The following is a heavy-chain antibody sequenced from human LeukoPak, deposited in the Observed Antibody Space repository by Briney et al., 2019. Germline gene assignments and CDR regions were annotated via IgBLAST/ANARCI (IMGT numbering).Heavy chain of an antibody. Sequence: PGGSLRLSCAASGFTFSGSALHWVRQASGKGLEWVGRIRSTANGYATAYAASVKGRFTISRDDSKNTAYLQMDSLKTEDTAVYYCARGRYGDDGHYWGQGTLVTVSS. V-gene: IGHV3-73*01. J-gene: IGHJ4*02. CDR1: GFTFSGSA. CDR3: ARGRYGDDGHY. D-gene: IGHD4-17*01. CDR2: IRSTANGYAT.